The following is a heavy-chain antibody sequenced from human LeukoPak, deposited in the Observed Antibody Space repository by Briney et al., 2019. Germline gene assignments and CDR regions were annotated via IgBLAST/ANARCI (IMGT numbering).Heavy chain of an antibody. J-gene: IGHJ4*02. D-gene: IGHD2-21*01. CDR1: GFTFRSHA. CDR3: AKVFRIAYSAHFDY. Sequence: PGGSLRLSCVGSGFTFRSHAMSWVRQAPEKGLEFVSGIYENGGTTYYADSVKGRFSISRDNSKNTLYLQMDSLRGEDTAVYYCAKVFRIAYSAHFDYWGQGALVTVSS. V-gene: IGHV3-23*01. CDR2: IYENGGTT.